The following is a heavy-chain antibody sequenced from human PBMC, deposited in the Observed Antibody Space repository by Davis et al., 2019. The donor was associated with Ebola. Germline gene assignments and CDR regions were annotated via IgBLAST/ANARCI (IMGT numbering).Heavy chain of an antibody. D-gene: IGHD6-6*01. CDR3: GRDREIEYSISRPLVGGGYYYGIDV. CDR1: GFTFSSYS. Sequence: GGSLRPSCAASGFTFSSYSMNWVRQAPGKGLEWFSYFSSSSSHNYYADSVKDRFTISRDNAKNSLYLQMNSLGDEDTAVYYCGRDREIEYSISRPLVGGGYYYGIDVWGQGTTVTVSS. CDR2: FSSSSSHN. J-gene: IGHJ6*02. V-gene: IGHV3-48*02.